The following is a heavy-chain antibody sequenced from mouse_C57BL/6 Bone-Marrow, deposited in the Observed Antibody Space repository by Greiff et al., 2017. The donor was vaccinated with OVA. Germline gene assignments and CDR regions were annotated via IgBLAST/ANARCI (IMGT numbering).Heavy chain of an antibody. Sequence: QVQLQQSGPGLVAPSQCLSITCTVSGFSFTSYGVDWVRQPPGKGLEWLGVIWGGGSTNYNSAHMSRLSISKDNSTSQVFLKMNSLQTDDTAMYYCAKGIRDGYFAYWGQGTLVTVSA. CDR2: IWGGGST. J-gene: IGHJ3*01. CDR3: AKGIRDGYFAY. CDR1: GFSFTSYG. D-gene: IGHD2-3*01. V-gene: IGHV2-9*01.